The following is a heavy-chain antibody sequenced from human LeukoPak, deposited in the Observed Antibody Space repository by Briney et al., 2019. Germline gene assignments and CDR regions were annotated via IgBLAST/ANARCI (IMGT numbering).Heavy chain of an antibody. CDR3: ARSRMYCSGGSCYDLWDYYYYGMDV. Sequence: GGSLRLSCAASGFTFSSYSMNWVRQAPGKGLGWVSYISSSSSTIYYADSVKGRFTISRDNAKNSLYLQMNSLRAEDTAVYYCARSRMYCSGGSCYDLWDYYYYGMDVWGQGTTVTVSS. V-gene: IGHV3-48*01. CDR2: ISSSSSTI. CDR1: GFTFSSYS. D-gene: IGHD2-15*01. J-gene: IGHJ6*02.